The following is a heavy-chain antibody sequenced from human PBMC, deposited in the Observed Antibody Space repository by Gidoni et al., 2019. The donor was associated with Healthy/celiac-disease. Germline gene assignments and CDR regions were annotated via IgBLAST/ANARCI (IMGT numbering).Heavy chain of an antibody. CDR2: IYYSGST. J-gene: IGHJ4*02. CDR3: ARHVYYDSSGYFFFSGAPGYFDY. Sequence: QLQLQESGPGLVKPSETLSLTCTVSGGSISSSSYYWGWIRQPPGKGLEWIGSIYYSGSTYYNPSLKSRVTISVDTSKNQFSLKLSSVTAADTAVYYCARHVYYDSSGYFFFSGAPGYFDYWGQGTLVTVSS. V-gene: IGHV4-39*01. CDR1: GGSISSSSYY. D-gene: IGHD3-22*01.